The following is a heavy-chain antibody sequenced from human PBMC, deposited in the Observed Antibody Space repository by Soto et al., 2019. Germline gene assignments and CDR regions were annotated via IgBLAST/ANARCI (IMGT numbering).Heavy chain of an antibody. V-gene: IGHV1-69*01. CDR2: IIPLFGTA. CDR3: ARGVHYDSSGYYYFY. J-gene: IGHJ4*02. D-gene: IGHD3-22*01. Sequence: XSVKVSCKASGGTFSTYAIDWVRQAPVQGLEWMGGIIPLFGTAKYAQNFQGRITITADESTNTAYMELRSLRSQDTAVYYCARGVHYDSSGYYYFYWGQGTLVTVSS. CDR1: GGTFSTYA.